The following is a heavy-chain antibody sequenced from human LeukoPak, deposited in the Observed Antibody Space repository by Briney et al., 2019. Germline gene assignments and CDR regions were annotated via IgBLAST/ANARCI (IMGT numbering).Heavy chain of an antibody. CDR1: GFTFSSYA. V-gene: IGHV3-23*01. Sequence: GGSLRLSCAASGFTFSSYAMSWVRQAPGKGLEWVSAISGSGGSTYYADSVKGRFTISRDNSKNTLYLQMNSLRAEDTAVYYCAKDTDGYDFWSAFDYWGQGTLVTVSS. J-gene: IGHJ4*02. CDR2: ISGSGGST. D-gene: IGHD3-3*01. CDR3: AKDTDGYDFWSAFDY.